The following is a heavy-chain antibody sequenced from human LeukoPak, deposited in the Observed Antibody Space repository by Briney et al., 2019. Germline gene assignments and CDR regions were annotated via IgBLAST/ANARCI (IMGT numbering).Heavy chain of an antibody. CDR3: AKPKEPYYYYYYMDV. CDR2: ISGNAGST. Sequence: GGSLRPSCAASGFTFSSYAMSWVRQAPGKGLEWVSGISGNAGSTYYGGSVRGRFTISRDNSKNTLYLQMNSLRAEDTAVYYCAKPKEPYYYYYYMDVWAKGTTVTVSS. J-gene: IGHJ6*03. D-gene: IGHD1-26*01. V-gene: IGHV3-23*01. CDR1: GFTFSSYA.